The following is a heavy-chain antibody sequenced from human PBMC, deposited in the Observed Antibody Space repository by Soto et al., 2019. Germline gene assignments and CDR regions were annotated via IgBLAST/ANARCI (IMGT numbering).Heavy chain of an antibody. CDR2: FDPEDGET. D-gene: IGHD2-15*01. CDR3: ATDGSGSSESYYYGMDV. V-gene: IGHV1-24*01. CDR1: GYTLTELS. Sequence: RASVKVSCKVSGYTLTELSMHWVRQAPGKGLEWMGGFDPEDGETIYAQKFQGRVTMTEDTSTDTAYMELSSLRSEDTAVYYCATDGSGSSESYYYGMDVWGQGTTGTVSS. J-gene: IGHJ6*02.